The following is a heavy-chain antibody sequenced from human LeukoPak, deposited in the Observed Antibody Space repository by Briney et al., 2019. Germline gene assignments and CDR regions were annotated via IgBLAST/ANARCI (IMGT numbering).Heavy chain of an antibody. CDR3: VRDEGYTNQIFDY. CDR1: GYTFKNYG. D-gene: IGHD4-11*01. CDR2: INVYNGDT. Sequence: GASVKVSCMASGYTFKNYGVAWVRQASGQGLEWIAWINVYNGDTLYAQRFQGRVTVTTDTSTNTAYMELRSLRSDDTAMYYCVRDEGYTNQIFDYWGQGSLVTVSS. V-gene: IGHV1-18*01. J-gene: IGHJ4*02.